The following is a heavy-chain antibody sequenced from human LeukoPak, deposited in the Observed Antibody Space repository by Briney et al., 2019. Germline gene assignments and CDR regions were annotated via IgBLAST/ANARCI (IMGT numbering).Heavy chain of an antibody. CDR3: ARDGANYSSGWGYYYYYGVDV. V-gene: IGHV3-21*01. CDR2: ISSSSSYI. Sequence: GGSLRLSCAASGFTLSSYSMNWVRQAPGKGLEWVSSISSSSSYIYYADSVKGRFTISRDNAKNSLYLQMNSLRAEDTAVYYCARDGANYSSGWGYYYYYGVDVWGQGTTVTVSS. CDR1: GFTLSSYS. J-gene: IGHJ6*02. D-gene: IGHD6-19*01.